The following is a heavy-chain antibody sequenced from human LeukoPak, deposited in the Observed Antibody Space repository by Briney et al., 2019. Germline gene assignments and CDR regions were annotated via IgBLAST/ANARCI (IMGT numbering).Heavy chain of an antibody. V-gene: IGHV3-30-3*01. J-gene: IGHJ4*02. CDR3: ARDGEGVLGFDY. CDR1: RVTFSSYG. Sequence: PGGSLRLSCAASRVTFSSYGMHWVCQAPGKGLEWVAIISYDGSNLDYADSVKGRFTISRDNSKNTLYLQMNSLRAEDTAVYYCARDGEGVLGFDYGGQGTLVTVS. CDR2: ISYDGSNL. D-gene: IGHD2-8*02.